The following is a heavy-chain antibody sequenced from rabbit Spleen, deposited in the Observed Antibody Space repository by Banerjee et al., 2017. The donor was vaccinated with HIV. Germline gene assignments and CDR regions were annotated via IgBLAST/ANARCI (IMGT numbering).Heavy chain of an antibody. V-gene: IGHV1S45*01. D-gene: IGHD1-1*01. CDR3: ARDMSNSGYEFSL. Sequence: QEQLEESGGGLVQPEGSLTLTCKASGFDLSKNYVMCWVRQAPGKGLEWIGCINTGSGSAYYASWAKGRFTISKTSSTTVTLQMTSLTAADTATYFCARDMSNSGYEFSLWGPGTLVTVS. CDR2: INTGSGSA. CDR1: GFDLSKNYV. J-gene: IGHJ4*01.